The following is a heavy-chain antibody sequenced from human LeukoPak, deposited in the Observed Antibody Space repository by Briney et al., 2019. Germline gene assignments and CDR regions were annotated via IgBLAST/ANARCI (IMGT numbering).Heavy chain of an antibody. CDR3: AKDQIVVVPAAMYPYYYGMDV. D-gene: IGHD2-2*01. V-gene: IGHV3-30*18. J-gene: IGHJ6*04. Sequence: GGSLRLSCAASGFTFSSYGMHWVRQAPGKGLEWVAVISYDGSNKYYADSVKGRFTISRDNSKNALYLQMNSLRAEDTAVYYCAKDQIVVVPAAMYPYYYGMDVWGKGTTVTVSS. CDR2: ISYDGSNK. CDR1: GFTFSSYG.